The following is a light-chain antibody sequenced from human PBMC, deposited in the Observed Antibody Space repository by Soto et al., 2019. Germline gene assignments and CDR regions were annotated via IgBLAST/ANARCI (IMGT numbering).Light chain of an antibody. CDR1: SSDVGAYNY. J-gene: IGLJ3*02. Sequence: QSALTQPPSASGSPGQSVTISCTGTSSDVGAYNYVSWYQQYPGKAPNLMIYEVNKRPSGVPDRFSGSKSGKTASLTVSGLQPEDEAGYHCTSYAGSNIWVFGGGTKVTVL. CDR2: EVN. CDR3: TSYAGSNIWV. V-gene: IGLV2-8*01.